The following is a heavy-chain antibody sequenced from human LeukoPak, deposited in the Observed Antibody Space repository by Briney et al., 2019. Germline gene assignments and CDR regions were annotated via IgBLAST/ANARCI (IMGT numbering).Heavy chain of an antibody. D-gene: IGHD6-25*01. V-gene: IGHV1-8*03. CDR3: ARELRHDDI. J-gene: IGHJ3*02. Sequence: ASVKVSCKASGYTFTTYDSNCVRQAPGQGLEWMGYMNPNSGNTGYAQKFQDRVTITTSISTSTAYMELSSLRSEDTAVYYCARELRHDDIWGQGTMVTVSS. CDR2: MNPNSGNT. CDR1: GYTFTTYD.